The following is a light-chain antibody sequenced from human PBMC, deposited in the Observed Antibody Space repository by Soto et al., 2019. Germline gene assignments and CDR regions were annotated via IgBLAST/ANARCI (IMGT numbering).Light chain of an antibody. CDR3: QQYNSWPPT. Sequence: EIVLTQSPDTLSLSPGERVTLSCRASKSFSRSYLAWYQQKPGQAPRLLIYGASSRATGIPDRFSGSGSGTEFTLTISSLQSEDFAVYSCQQYNSWPPTFGQGTRLEI. CDR1: KSFSRSY. V-gene: IGKV3-20*01. J-gene: IGKJ5*01. CDR2: GAS.